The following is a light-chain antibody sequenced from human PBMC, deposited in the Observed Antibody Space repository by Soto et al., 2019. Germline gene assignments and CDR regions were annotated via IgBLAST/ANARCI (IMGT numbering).Light chain of an antibody. J-gene: IGKJ2*01. CDR2: AAS. Sequence: EIVMTQSPATLFVSPGERATLSCRASQSVSSNLAWYQQKPGQAPRLLIYAASTRATGIPARFSGSGSGTEFTLTISSLQSEDFAVYYCQQYNNWPPEYTFGQGTKLQIK. CDR1: QSVSSN. V-gene: IGKV3-15*01. CDR3: QQYNNWPPEYT.